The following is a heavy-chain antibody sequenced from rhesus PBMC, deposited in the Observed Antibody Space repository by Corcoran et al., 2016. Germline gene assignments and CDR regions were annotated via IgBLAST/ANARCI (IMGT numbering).Heavy chain of an antibody. D-gene: IGHD5-42*01. CDR3: ARTERDKYFEF. CDR2: ITYSGST. Sequence: QVQLQESGPGLVKPSETLSLPCAVSGYSISGYSWSWLRQAPGKGLEWIGYITYSGSTSYNPSLKSRVTISRETSKNQFSLKLSSVTAADTAVYYCARTERDKYFEFWGQGALVTVSS. J-gene: IGHJ1*01. V-gene: IGHV4-122*02. CDR1: GYSISGYS.